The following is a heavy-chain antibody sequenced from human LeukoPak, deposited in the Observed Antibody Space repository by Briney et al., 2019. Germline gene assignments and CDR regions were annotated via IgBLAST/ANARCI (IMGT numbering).Heavy chain of an antibody. J-gene: IGHJ3*02. CDR3: ARPGYYYDSSGYFYDLDAFDI. CDR1: GGTFNSYA. V-gene: IGHV1-69*13. Sequence: SVTVSCQASGGTFNSYAISWVRQAPGQGLEWMGGIIPIFGTANYAQKFQGRVTITADESTSTAYMELSSLRSEDTAVYYCARPGYYYDSSGYFYDLDAFDIWGQGTMVTVSS. CDR2: IIPIFGTA. D-gene: IGHD3-22*01.